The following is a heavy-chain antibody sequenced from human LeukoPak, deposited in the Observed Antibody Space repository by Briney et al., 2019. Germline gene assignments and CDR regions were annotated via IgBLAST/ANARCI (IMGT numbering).Heavy chain of an antibody. CDR2: ISSSSSTI. CDR3: ARDLVWNYGSGSSYYFDY. J-gene: IGHJ4*02. Sequence: GGSLRLSCAASGFTFRSYSMNWVRQAPGKGLEWLSYISSSSSTIYCADSVKGRFTISRDNAKNTLYLQMNSLRAEDTAVYYCARDLVWNYGSGSSYYFDYWGQGTLVTVSS. D-gene: IGHD3-10*01. V-gene: IGHV3-48*01. CDR1: GFTFRSYS.